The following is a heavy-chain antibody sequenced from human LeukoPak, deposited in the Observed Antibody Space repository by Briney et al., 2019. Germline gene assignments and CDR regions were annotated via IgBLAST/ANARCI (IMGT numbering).Heavy chain of an antibody. CDR1: GVSISSGSNY. D-gene: IGHD4-17*01. V-gene: IGHV4-39*07. CDR3: ARDVDYGDYNY. CDR2: IYSSGDT. J-gene: IGHJ4*02. Sequence: NPSETLSLTCSVSGVSISSGSNYWGWIRQPPGKTLEWIGSIYSSGDTYYNPSLKSRVIILVDTAKNHFSLNLTSVTAADTAVYYCARDVDYGDYNYWGQGTLVTVSS.